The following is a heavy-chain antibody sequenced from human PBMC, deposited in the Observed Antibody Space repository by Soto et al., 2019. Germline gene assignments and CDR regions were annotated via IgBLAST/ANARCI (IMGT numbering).Heavy chain of an antibody. CDR3: AEEQWLARLAYYGMDV. CDR1: GFTFSSYA. Sequence: QVQLVESGGGVVQPGRSLRLSCAASGFTFSSYAMHWVRQAPGKGLEWVAVISYDGSNKYYADSVKGRFTISRDNSKKPLYLQMNRLRAEDTAVYYCAEEQWLARLAYYGMDVWGQGTPVTVSS. D-gene: IGHD6-6*01. CDR2: ISYDGSNK. J-gene: IGHJ6*02. V-gene: IGHV3-30-3*01.